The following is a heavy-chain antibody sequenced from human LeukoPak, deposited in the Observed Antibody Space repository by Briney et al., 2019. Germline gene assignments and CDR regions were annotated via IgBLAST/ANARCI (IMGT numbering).Heavy chain of an antibody. V-gene: IGHV3-23*01. CDR2: ISGSGGIT. CDR1: GFAFSSYA. D-gene: IGHD5-18*01. Sequence: GGSLRLSCAASGFAFSSYAMSWVRQAPGKGLEWVSGISGSGGITYYADSVKGRFTISRENAKNSLYLQMNSLRAGDTAVYYCTLSYGRGFNYYYGMDVWGQGTTVTVSS. J-gene: IGHJ6*02. CDR3: TLSYGRGFNYYYGMDV.